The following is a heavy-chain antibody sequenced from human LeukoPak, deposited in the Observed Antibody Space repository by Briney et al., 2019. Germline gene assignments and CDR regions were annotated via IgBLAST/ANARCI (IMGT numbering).Heavy chain of an antibody. Sequence: GGSLRLSFAASGFTFDDYAMHWVRQAPGKGLEWVSGISWNSGSIGYADSVKGRFTISRDNAKNSLYLQMNSLRAEDTALYYCAKDKLDYYYYGMDVWGQGTTVTVSS. J-gene: IGHJ6*02. V-gene: IGHV3-9*01. CDR3: AKDKLDYYYYGMDV. CDR2: ISWNSGSI. CDR1: GFTFDDYA.